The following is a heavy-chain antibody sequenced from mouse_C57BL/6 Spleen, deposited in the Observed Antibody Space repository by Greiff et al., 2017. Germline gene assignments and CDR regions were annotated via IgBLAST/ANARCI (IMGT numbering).Heavy chain of an antibody. CDR1: GYSITSGYY. CDR2: ISYDGSN. J-gene: IGHJ3*01. CDR3: SRWARNDGYLAWFAY. V-gene: IGHV3-6*01. Sequence: EVQRVESGPGLVKPSQSLSLTCSVTGYSITSGYYWNWIRQFPGNKLEWMGYISYDGSNNYNPSLKNRISITRDTSKNQFFLKLNSVTTEDTATXSCSRWARNDGYLAWFAYRGPGALGTVFA. D-gene: IGHD2-3*01.